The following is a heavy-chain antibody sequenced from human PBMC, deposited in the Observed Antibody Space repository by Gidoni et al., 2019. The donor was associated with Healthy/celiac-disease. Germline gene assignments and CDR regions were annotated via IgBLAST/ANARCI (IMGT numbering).Heavy chain of an antibody. Sequence: EVQLVESGGGLVQPGGSLRLSCAASGFTVSSNYMSWVRQAPGKGLEWLSVIYSGGSTYYADSVKGSFTISRDNSKNSLYLQINSLRAEDTAVYYCARDHTPGDYYWFDPWGQGTLVTVSS. CDR3: ARDHTPGDYYWFDP. CDR2: IYSGGST. CDR1: GFTVSSNY. D-gene: IGHD4-17*01. V-gene: IGHV3-66*01. J-gene: IGHJ5*02.